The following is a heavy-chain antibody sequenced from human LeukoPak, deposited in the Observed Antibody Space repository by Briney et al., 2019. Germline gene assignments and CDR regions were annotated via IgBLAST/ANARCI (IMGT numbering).Heavy chain of an antibody. J-gene: IGHJ4*02. D-gene: IGHD5-12*01. Sequence: GGSLRLSCAASGFTFSNAWMSWVRQAPGKGLEWVSSISSSSSYIYYADSVKGRFTISRDNAKNSLYLQMNSLRAEDTAVYYCARDQDIVATICFDYWGQGTLVTVSS. CDR1: GFTFSNAW. V-gene: IGHV3-21*01. CDR2: ISSSSSYI. CDR3: ARDQDIVATICFDY.